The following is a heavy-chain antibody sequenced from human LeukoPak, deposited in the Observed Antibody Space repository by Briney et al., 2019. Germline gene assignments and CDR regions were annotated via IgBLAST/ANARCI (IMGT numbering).Heavy chain of an antibody. J-gene: IGHJ4*02. CDR3: ARAPRGYCSSTSCPDY. CDR1: GYTFTGYY. Sequence: ASVKVSCKASGYTFTGYYMDWVRQAPGQGLEWMGWINPNSGGTNYAQKFQGRVTMTRDTSISTAYMELSRLRSDDTAVYYCARAPRGYCSSTSCPDYWGQGTLVTVSS. D-gene: IGHD2-2*01. CDR2: INPNSGGT. V-gene: IGHV1-2*02.